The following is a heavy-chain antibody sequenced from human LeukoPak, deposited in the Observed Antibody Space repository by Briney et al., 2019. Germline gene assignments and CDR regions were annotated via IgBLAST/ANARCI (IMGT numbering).Heavy chain of an antibody. CDR1: GFTVSSNY. CDR3: AKSIHGGIAVYNGMDV. Sequence: PGGSLRLSCAASGFTVSSNYMSWVRQAPGKGLEWVSVIYSGGSTYYADSVKGRFTISRDNSKNTLYVQMNSLRAEDTAVYYCAKSIHGGIAVYNGMDVWGQGTTVTVSS. V-gene: IGHV3-53*01. J-gene: IGHJ6*02. D-gene: IGHD6-19*01. CDR2: IYSGGST.